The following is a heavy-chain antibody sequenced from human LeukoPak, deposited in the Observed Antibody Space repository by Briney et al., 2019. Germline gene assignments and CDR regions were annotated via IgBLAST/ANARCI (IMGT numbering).Heavy chain of an antibody. CDR2: ISYDGSNK. J-gene: IGHJ4*02. Sequence: GGSLRLSCAASGFTFSSYAMHWVRQAPGKGLEWVAVISYDGSNKYYADSVKGRFTISRDNSKNTLYLQMNSLRAEDTAAYYCARDLSLIAYWGQGTLVTVSS. V-gene: IGHV3-30*01. CDR1: GFTFSSYA. CDR3: ARDLSLIAY.